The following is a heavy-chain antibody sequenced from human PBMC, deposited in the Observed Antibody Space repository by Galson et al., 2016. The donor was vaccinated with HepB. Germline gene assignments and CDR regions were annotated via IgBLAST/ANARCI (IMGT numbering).Heavy chain of an antibody. CDR3: ARVRGDIVVVTAIGDDAFDI. V-gene: IGHV3-7*02. D-gene: IGHD2-21*02. Sequence: SLRLSCAASGFTFSSYWMSWVRQAPGIGLEWVATIKEDGTKRSYVDSVKGRFTISRDNAHNSLYLQMNSLRAEDTAVYYCARVRGDIVVVTAIGDDAFDIWGQGTMVTVSA. CDR1: GFTFSSYW. J-gene: IGHJ3*02. CDR2: IKEDGTKR.